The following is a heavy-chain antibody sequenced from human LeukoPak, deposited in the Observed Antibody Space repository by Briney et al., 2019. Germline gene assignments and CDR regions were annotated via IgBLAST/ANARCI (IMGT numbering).Heavy chain of an antibody. CDR3: ARDSAEVYAIFDY. J-gene: IGHJ4*02. D-gene: IGHD2-8*01. CDR1: GYTFTGYY. V-gene: IGHV1-2*02. Sequence: ASVKVSCKASGYTFTGYYMHWVRQAPGQGLEWMGWISPNSGGTNYAQKFRGRVTMTRDTSISTAYMELSRLRSDDTAVYYCARDSAEVYAIFDYWGQGTLVTVSS. CDR2: ISPNSGGT.